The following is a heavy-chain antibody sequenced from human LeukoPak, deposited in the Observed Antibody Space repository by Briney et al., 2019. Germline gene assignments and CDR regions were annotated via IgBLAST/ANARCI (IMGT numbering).Heavy chain of an antibody. V-gene: IGHV3-48*03. J-gene: IGHJ6*03. CDR1: GFTFSSYE. CDR2: ISSSGSTI. D-gene: IGHD5-12*01. Sequence: PGGSLRLSCAASGFTFSSYEMNWVRQAPGKGLEWVSYISSSGSTIYYADSVKGRFTISRDNSKNTLYLQMNSLRAEDTAVYYCARDAGRVRYSGYDLGEEGNYYYYYMDVWGKGTTVTVSS. CDR3: ARDAGRVRYSGYDLGEEGNYYYYYMDV.